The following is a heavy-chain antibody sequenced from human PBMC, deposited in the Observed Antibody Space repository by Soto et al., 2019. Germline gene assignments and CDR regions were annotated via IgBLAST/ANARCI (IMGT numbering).Heavy chain of an antibody. J-gene: IGHJ4*02. V-gene: IGHV1-18*04. CDR1: GFTCRIYA. D-gene: IGHD6-13*01. CDR3: ASFTVCSSTGLDD. CDR2: IRNNNGNA. Sequence: QVQLMQSGGEVKKPGASVKVSCKASGFTCRIYAIAWVRQAPGQGLEWMGWIRNNNGNANYAQNFQDRITVTADTTTNTAYLELRDLITDDTGASYCASFTVCSSTGLDDWGQGNIVSVSS.